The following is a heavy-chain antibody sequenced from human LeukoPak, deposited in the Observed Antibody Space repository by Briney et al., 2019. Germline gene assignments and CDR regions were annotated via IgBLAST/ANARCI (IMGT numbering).Heavy chain of an antibody. Sequence: PGRSLRLSCAASGFTFSSYGMHWVRQAPGKGLEWVAVIWYDGSNKYYADSVKGRFTISRDNSKNTLYLQMNSLRAEDTALYYCAKDYYYDSSGYYYYFDYWGQGTLVTVSS. D-gene: IGHD3-22*01. CDR1: GFTFSSYG. CDR2: IWYDGSNK. V-gene: IGHV3-33*06. CDR3: AKDYYYDSSGYYYYFDY. J-gene: IGHJ4*02.